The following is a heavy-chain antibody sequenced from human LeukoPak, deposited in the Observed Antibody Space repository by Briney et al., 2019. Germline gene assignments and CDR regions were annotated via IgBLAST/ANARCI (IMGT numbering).Heavy chain of an antibody. J-gene: IGHJ4*02. Sequence: GGSVRLSCAASGLPFSNARVSWVRQAPGKGLEGVGRIKSKTDGGTTDYAAPVNGRFTISSDDSKNMLYLQMNSLRAEDTAVYYCAKLRSEGRDQPHAFDYWGQGTLVTVSS. CDR2: IKSKTDGGTT. CDR1: GLPFSNAR. V-gene: IGHV3-15*01. CDR3: AKLRSEGRDQPHAFDY. D-gene: IGHD3-16*01.